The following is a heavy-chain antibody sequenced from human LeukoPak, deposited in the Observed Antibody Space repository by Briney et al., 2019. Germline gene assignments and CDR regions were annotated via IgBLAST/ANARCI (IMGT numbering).Heavy chain of an antibody. CDR3: ARDRYSGYVLDGMDV. CDR1: GFTVSSNY. D-gene: IGHD5-12*01. V-gene: IGHV3-66*01. CDR2: IYSGGST. J-gene: IGHJ6*02. Sequence: GGSLRLSCAASGFTVSSNYMSGVRQAPGKGLEWVSVIYSGGSTYYADSVKGRFTISRDNSKNTLYLQMNSLRAEDTAVYYCARDRYSGYVLDGMDVWGQGTTVTVSS.